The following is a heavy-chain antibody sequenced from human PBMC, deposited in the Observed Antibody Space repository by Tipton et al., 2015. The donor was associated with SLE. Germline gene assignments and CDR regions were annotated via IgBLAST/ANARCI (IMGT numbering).Heavy chain of an antibody. CDR3: ARDNDGDFLI. V-gene: IGHV4-38-2*02. CDR2: IYHSGST. Sequence: LRLSCAVSGYSISSGYYWGWIRQPPGKGLEWIGSIYHSGSTYYNPSLKSRVTISVDTSKNQFSLKLSSVTAADTAVYFCARDNDGDFLIWGQGTLVTVSS. CDR1: GYSISSGYY. D-gene: IGHD2-21*02. J-gene: IGHJ4*02.